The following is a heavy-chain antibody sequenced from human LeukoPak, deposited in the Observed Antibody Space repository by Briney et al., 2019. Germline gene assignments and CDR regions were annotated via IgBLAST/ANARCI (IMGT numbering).Heavy chain of an antibody. D-gene: IGHD2-15*01. CDR1: GGSISSYY. J-gene: IGHJ6*02. Sequence: PSETLSLTCTVSGGSISSYYWSWIRQPAGKGLEWIGRIYTSGSTNYNPSLKSRVTMSVDTSKNQFSLKLSSVTAADTAVYYCASGRLPAYYYYGMDVWGQGTTVTVSS. V-gene: IGHV4-4*07. CDR3: ASGRLPAYYYYGMDV. CDR2: IYTSGST.